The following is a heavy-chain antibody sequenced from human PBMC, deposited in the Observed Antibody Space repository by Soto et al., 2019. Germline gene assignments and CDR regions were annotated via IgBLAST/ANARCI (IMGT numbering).Heavy chain of an antibody. J-gene: IGHJ4*02. V-gene: IGHV1-2*02. CDR1: GYSFIDYY. D-gene: IGHD3-9*01. Sequence: ASVKVSCKASGYSFIDYYIHWVRQAPGQGFEWMGRISPKSGGTNYAQRFEGRVTMTWDTSLNTAYMELSSLISDDTAVYYCARPPGYISDWYYFDLWGQGTLVTVSS. CDR3: ARPPGYISDWYYFDL. CDR2: ISPKSGGT.